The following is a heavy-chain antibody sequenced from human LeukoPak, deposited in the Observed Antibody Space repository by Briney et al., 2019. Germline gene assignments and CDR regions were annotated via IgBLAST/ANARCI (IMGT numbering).Heavy chain of an antibody. J-gene: IGHJ4*02. D-gene: IGHD6-13*01. CDR3: ARRKMYSRTSDY. V-gene: IGHV4-38-2*02. Sequence: NPSETLSLTCTVSGYSISTSYYWGWIRQPPGKGLEWIGSIYHSGNTNYNPSLKSRVTISVDTSKNQFSLKLSSVTAADTAVYYRARRKMYSRTSDYWGQGTLVTVSS. CDR2: IYHSGNT. CDR1: GYSISTSYY.